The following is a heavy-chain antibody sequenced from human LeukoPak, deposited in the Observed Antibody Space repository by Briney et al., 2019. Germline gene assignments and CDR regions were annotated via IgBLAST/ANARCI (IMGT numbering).Heavy chain of an antibody. V-gene: IGHV3-53*01. CDR2: IYSGGST. J-gene: IGHJ4*02. CDR3: AKVRGPYGDYETFFDY. D-gene: IGHD4-17*01. Sequence: PGGSLRLSCAASGFTVSSNYMSWVRQAPGKGLEWVSVIYSGGSTYYADSVKGRFTISRDNSKNTLYLQMNSLRAEDTAVYYCAKVRGPYGDYETFFDYWGQGTLVTVSS. CDR1: GFTVSSNY.